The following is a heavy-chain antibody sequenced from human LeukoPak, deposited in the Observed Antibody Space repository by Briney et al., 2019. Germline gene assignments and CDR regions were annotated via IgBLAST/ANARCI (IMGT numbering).Heavy chain of an antibody. CDR3: ARAPPDYYDSSGYPWYYFDY. V-gene: IGHV4-39*07. D-gene: IGHD3-22*01. CDR1: GGSISSSSYY. J-gene: IGHJ4*02. CDR2: IYYSGST. Sequence: TPSETLSLTCTVSGGSISSSSYYWGWIRQPPGKGLEWIGSIYYSGSTFYNPSLKSRVTISVDTSKNQFSLKLSSVTAADTAVHYCARAPPDYYDSSGYPWYYFDYWGQGTLVTVSS.